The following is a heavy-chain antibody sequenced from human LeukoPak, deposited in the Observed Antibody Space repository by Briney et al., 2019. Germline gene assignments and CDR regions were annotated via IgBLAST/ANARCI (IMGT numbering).Heavy chain of an antibody. J-gene: IGHJ4*02. V-gene: IGHV1-8*02. CDR1: GYTFTSYA. CDR2: MNPNSGNT. Sequence: GASVKVSCKASGYTFTSYAMNWVRQAPGQGLEWMGWMNPNSGNTGYAQKFQGRVTMTRNTSISTAYMELSSLRSEDTAVYYCARRYCSSTSCHYFDYWGQGTLVTVSS. CDR3: ARRYCSSTSCHYFDY. D-gene: IGHD2-2*01.